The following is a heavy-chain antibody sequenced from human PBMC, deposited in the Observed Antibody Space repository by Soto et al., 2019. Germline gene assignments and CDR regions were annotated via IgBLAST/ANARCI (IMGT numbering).Heavy chain of an antibody. V-gene: IGHV1-69*13. Sequence: SVKVSCKASGGTFSSYAISWVRQAPGQGLEWMGGIIPIFGTANYAQKFQGRVTITADESTSTAYMELSSLRSEDTAVYYCARSLEWPNNWFDPWGQGTLVTVSS. J-gene: IGHJ5*02. D-gene: IGHD3-3*01. CDR3: ARSLEWPNNWFDP. CDR2: IIPIFGTA. CDR1: GGTFSSYA.